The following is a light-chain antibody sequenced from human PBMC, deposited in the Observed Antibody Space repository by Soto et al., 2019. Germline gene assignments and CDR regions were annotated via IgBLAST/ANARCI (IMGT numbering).Light chain of an antibody. Sequence: QSALTQPASVSGSPGQSITISCTGTGSDVGGYNYVSWYEQHPGKAPKLMIYEVSNRPSGVSNRFSGSKSGNTASLTISGLQAEDEADYYCSSYTSSGTWVFGGGTKLTVL. CDR1: GSDVGGYNY. J-gene: IGLJ3*02. CDR2: EVS. CDR3: SSYTSSGTWV. V-gene: IGLV2-14*01.